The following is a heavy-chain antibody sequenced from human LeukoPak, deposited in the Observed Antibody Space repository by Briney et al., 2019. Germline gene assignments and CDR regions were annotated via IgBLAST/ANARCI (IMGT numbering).Heavy chain of an antibody. V-gene: IGHV4-34*01. CDR2: INHSGST. CDR3: ARRMVRRFPVK. CDR1: GGSFSGYY. Sequence: SETLSLTCAVYGGSFSGYYWSWIRQPPGKGLEWIGEINHSGSTNYDPFLKSRVTISVDTSKNQFSLKLSSVTAADTAVYYCARRMVRRFPVKWGQGTLVTVSS. J-gene: IGHJ4*02. D-gene: IGHD3-10*01.